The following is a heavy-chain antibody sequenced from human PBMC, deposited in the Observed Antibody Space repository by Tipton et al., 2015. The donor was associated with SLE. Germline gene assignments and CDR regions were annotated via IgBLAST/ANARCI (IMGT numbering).Heavy chain of an antibody. Sequence: TLSLTCAVYGGSFSGYSWSWIRQPPGKGLEWIGEIDHFGNTNYNPSLKSRVTVSVDTSKNQFSLKLSSVTAADTAGYYCARVSGGIAYMDVWGKGTTVTSSS. CDR1: GGSFSGYS. CDR3: ARVSGGIAYMDV. CDR2: IDHFGNT. D-gene: IGHD6-13*01. J-gene: IGHJ6*03. V-gene: IGHV4-34*01.